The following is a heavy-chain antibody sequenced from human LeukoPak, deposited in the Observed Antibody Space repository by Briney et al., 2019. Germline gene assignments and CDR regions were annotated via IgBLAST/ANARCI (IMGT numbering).Heavy chain of an antibody. Sequence: PGGSLRLSCAASGFTFSSYTMSWVRQAPGKGLEWVSGISGSGGSTYYVDFVKGRFTISRDNSKNTLYLQMNSLRDEDTAVYYCARVYPGSPTTFDYWGQGTLVTVSS. J-gene: IGHJ4*02. CDR2: ISGSGGST. CDR3: ARVYPGSPTTFDY. V-gene: IGHV3-23*01. CDR1: GFTFSSYT. D-gene: IGHD1-1*01.